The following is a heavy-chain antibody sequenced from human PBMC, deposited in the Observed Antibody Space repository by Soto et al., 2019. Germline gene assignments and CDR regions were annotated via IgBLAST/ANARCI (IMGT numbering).Heavy chain of an antibody. V-gene: IGHV3-15*07. D-gene: IGHD3-10*02. J-gene: IGHJ4*01. CDR2: VRSKSGGGIK. CDR3: TADVPSVPGPFDY. CDR1: GFIFDSAW. Sequence: EVHLVESGGGFRKPGESLRLSCVASGFIFDSAWMNWVRQAPGKGLEWVGRVRSKSGGGIKYDAAPVNGRFTVSRDDSEGTLYLQMNSLNIEDTAVYYCTADVPSVPGPFDYWGRGTLVTVSS.